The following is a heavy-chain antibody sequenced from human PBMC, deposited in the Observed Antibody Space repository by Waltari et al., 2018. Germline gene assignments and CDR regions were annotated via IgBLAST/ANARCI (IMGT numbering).Heavy chain of an antibody. CDR1: GGSFSGYY. CDR3: ARARKKQWLERGGNYFDY. Sequence: QVQLQQWGAGLLKPSETLSLTCAVYGGSFSGYYWSWIRQPPGKGLEWIGEINHRGSTNYNPSLKSRVTLSVDTSKNQCSLKLCSVTAADTAVYYCARARKKQWLERGGNYFDYWGQGTLVTVSS. D-gene: IGHD6-19*01. CDR2: INHRGST. V-gene: IGHV4-34*01. J-gene: IGHJ4*02.